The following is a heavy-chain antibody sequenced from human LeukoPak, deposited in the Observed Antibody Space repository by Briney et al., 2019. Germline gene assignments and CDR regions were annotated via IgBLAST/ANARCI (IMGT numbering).Heavy chain of an antibody. CDR2: ISAYNGNT. CDR1: GYTFTSYG. D-gene: IGHD6-19*01. J-gene: IGHJ6*02. CDR3: ARDRGIAVAGYYYYYYGMDV. V-gene: IGHV1-18*01. Sequence: ASVQISCKTSGYTFTSYGISWVRQAPGQGLEWMGWISAYNGNTNYAQKFQGRVTMTTDTSTSTAYMELRSLRSDDTAVYYCARDRGIAVAGYYYYYYGMDVWGQGTTVTVSS.